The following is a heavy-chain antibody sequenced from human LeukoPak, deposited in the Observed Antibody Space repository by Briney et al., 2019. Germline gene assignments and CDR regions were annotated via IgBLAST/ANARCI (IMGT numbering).Heavy chain of an antibody. CDR2: IDYSGGT. J-gene: IGHJ4*02. Sequence: PSETLSLTCTVSGGSISRYSWSWIRQPLGKGLEWIGYIDYSGGTRCNPSLKSRLTISVDTSKNQFSLRLTSVTPADTAVYFCARSHNDVLTGYPYYFDYWGQGTLVTVSS. CDR3: ARSHNDVLTGYPYYFDY. V-gene: IGHV4-59*01. D-gene: IGHD3-9*01. CDR1: GGSISRYS.